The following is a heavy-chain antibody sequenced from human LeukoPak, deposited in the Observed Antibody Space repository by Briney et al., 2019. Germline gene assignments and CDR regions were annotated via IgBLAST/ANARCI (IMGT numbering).Heavy chain of an antibody. Sequence: GGSLRLSCAASGFTFSSYTMSWVRQAPGKGLEWVSAINKSGGSTYYADSVKGRFTISRDNSKNTLYLQMNSLRAEDTAVYFCAKERQAGDYFTSDYWGQGTLVTVSS. D-gene: IGHD4-17*01. CDR2: INKSGGST. J-gene: IGHJ4*02. V-gene: IGHV3-23*01. CDR1: GFTFSSYT. CDR3: AKERQAGDYFTSDY.